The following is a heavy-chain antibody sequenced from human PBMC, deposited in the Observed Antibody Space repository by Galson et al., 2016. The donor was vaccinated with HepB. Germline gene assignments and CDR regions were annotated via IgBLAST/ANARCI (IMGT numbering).Heavy chain of an antibody. D-gene: IGHD3-9*01. J-gene: IGHJ4*02. CDR2: ISYDGSNK. CDR1: GFTFSSYG. V-gene: IGHV3-30*18. CDR3: AKNNILAGYSAFDY. Sequence: SLRLSCAASGFTFSSYGMHWVRQAPGKGLEWVAVISYDGSNKYYADSVRGRFTTSRDNSKNTLFLQMNSLRAEDTAVYYCAKNNILAGYSAFDYWGQGTLVTVSS.